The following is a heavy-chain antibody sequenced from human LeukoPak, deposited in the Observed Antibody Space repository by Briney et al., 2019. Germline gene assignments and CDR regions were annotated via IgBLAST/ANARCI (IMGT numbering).Heavy chain of an antibody. V-gene: IGHV4-39*07. Sequence: PSETLSLTCTVSGDSISSSSYYWGWIRQPPGKGLEWIGNIYYSGSTSYNPSLKSRVTISVDTSKNQFSLKLSSVTAADTAVYYCTRSPGLGYNYASFGYWGQGTPVTVSS. CDR1: GDSISSSSYY. D-gene: IGHD5-18*01. CDR3: TRSPGLGYNYASFGY. CDR2: IYYSGST. J-gene: IGHJ4*02.